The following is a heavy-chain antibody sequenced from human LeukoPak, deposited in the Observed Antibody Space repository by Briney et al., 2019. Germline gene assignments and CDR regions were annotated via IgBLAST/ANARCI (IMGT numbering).Heavy chain of an antibody. CDR3: ARAFWYYDSSGYLYYFDY. V-gene: IGHV4-59*01. CDR1: GGSISSYY. Sequence: SETLSLTCTVSGGSISSYYWSWIRQPPGKGLEWIGYIYYSGSTNYNPSLKSRVTISVDTSKNQFSLKLSSVAAADTAVYYCARAFWYYDSSGYLYYFDYWGQGTLVTVSS. D-gene: IGHD3-22*01. CDR2: IYYSGST. J-gene: IGHJ4*02.